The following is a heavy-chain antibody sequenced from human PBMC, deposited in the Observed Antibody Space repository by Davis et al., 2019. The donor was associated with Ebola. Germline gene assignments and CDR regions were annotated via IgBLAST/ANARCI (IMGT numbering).Heavy chain of an antibody. V-gene: IGHV1-2*06. CDR2: INPNSGGT. D-gene: IGHD3-10*01. Sequence: ASVKVSCKASGYTFTGYYMHWVRQAPGQGLEWMGRINPNSGGTNYAQKFQGRVTMTRDTSISTAYMELSRLRSDDTAVYYCARAGSMLWFGESVNYYFDYWGQGTLVTVSS. CDR1: GYTFTGYY. CDR3: ARAGSMLWFGESVNYYFDY. J-gene: IGHJ4*02.